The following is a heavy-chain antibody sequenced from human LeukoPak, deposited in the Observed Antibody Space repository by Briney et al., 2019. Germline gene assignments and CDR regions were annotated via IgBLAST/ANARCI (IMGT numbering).Heavy chain of an antibody. CDR3: ARCSGRRPSGCYFDY. Sequence: ASVKVSCKVSGYTLTELSMHWVRQAPGKGLEWMGGFDPEDGETIYAQKFQGRVTMTEDTSTDTAYMELSRLRSDDTAVYYCARCSGRRPSGCYFDYWGQGTLVTVSS. CDR1: GYTLTELS. CDR2: FDPEDGET. D-gene: IGHD6-19*01. V-gene: IGHV1-24*01. J-gene: IGHJ4*02.